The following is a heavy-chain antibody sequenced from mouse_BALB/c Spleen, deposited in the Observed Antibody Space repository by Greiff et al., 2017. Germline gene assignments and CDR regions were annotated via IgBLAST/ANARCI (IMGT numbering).Heavy chain of an antibody. CDR1: GFTFSSYT. CDR3: TRDWGSSFWYFDV. CDR2: ISSGGSYT. Sequence: EVQVVESGGGLVKPGGSLKLSCAASGFTFSSYTMSWVRQTPEKRLEWVATISSGGSYTYYPDSVKGRFTISRDNAKNTLYLQMSSLKSEDTAMYYCTRDWGSSFWYFDVWRAGTTVTVSS. J-gene: IGHJ1*01. V-gene: IGHV5-6-4*01. D-gene: IGHD1-1*01.